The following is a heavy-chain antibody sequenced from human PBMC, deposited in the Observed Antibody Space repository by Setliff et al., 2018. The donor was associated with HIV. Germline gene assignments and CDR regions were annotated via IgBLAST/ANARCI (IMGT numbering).Heavy chain of an antibody. Sequence: GGSLRLSCAASGFTFRDYAMIWVRQAPGMGLEWVSTISGSSSTKEYADFVKGRFSISRDNSKDTVFLQMDSLRAEDTAIYYCAKGTKITTALYLAYWGQGTLVTVSS. J-gene: IGHJ1*01. CDR1: GFTFRDYA. V-gene: IGHV3-23*01. D-gene: IGHD6-13*01. CDR2: ISGSSSTK. CDR3: AKGTKITTALYLAY.